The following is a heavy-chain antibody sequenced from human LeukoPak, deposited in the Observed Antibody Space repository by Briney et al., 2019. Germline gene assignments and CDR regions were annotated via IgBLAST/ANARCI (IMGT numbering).Heavy chain of an antibody. Sequence: PGGSLRLSCAASGFTFSSYGMHWVRQAPGKGLEWVAFIRYDGSNKYYADSVKGRFTISRDNAKNSLYLQMNSLRAEDTAVYYCAREARYSYGFSGVDYWGQGTLVTVSS. CDR1: GFTFSSYG. CDR3: AREARYSYGFSGVDY. J-gene: IGHJ4*02. D-gene: IGHD5-18*01. V-gene: IGHV3-30*02. CDR2: IRYDGSNK.